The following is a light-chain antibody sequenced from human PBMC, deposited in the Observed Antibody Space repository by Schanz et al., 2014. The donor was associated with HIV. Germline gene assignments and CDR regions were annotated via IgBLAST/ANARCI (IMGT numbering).Light chain of an antibody. J-gene: IGLJ1*01. CDR3: CSYTTTSTYV. Sequence: QSALTQPPSVSGSPGQLVTISCTGTSSDVGAYNYVSWYQQHPGKAPKLMIYDVSNRPSGVSNRFSGSKSGNTASLTISGLQAEDEADYYCCSYTTTSTYVFGAGTKLTVL. CDR1: SSDVGAYNY. V-gene: IGLV2-14*01. CDR2: DVS.